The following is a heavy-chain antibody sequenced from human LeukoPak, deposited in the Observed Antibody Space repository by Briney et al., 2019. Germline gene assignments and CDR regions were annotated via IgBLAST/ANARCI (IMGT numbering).Heavy chain of an antibody. V-gene: IGHV3-21*01. Sequence: GGSLRLSCAASGFTFSSYSMNWVRQAPGKGLEWVSSNSSSSSYIYYADSVKGRFTISRDNAKNSLYLQMNSLRAEDTAVYYCARLYCSGGSCYSDAFDIWGQGTMVTVSS. CDR2: NSSSSSYI. J-gene: IGHJ3*02. CDR3: ARLYCSGGSCYSDAFDI. CDR1: GFTFSSYS. D-gene: IGHD2-15*01.